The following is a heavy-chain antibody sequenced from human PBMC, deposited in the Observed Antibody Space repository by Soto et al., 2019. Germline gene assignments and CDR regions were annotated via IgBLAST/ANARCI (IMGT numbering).Heavy chain of an antibody. Sequence: QVQLVESGGGVVQPGRSLRLSCAASGFTFSSYGMHWVRQAPGKGLEWVAVIWYDGSNKYYADSVKGRFTISRDNSKNTLYLQMNSLRAEDTAVYYCARGNWNDVWYFDYWGQGTLVTVSS. J-gene: IGHJ4*02. CDR3: ARGNWNDVWYFDY. D-gene: IGHD1-1*01. CDR2: IWYDGSNK. CDR1: GFTFSSYG. V-gene: IGHV3-33*01.